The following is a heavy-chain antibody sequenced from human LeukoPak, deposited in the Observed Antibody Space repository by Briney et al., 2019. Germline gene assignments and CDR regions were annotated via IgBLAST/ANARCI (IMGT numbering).Heavy chain of an antibody. CDR1: GEPFSAYF. Sequence: KSSETLSLTCAVRGEPFSAYFWSWIRQVPGKGLEWIGEIDHRGVSTYNPSLKSRATMLVDTSNNHFSLSLTSVTAADTATYYCASRSLTLAAARCFDDWGQGTVVTVSS. CDR2: IDHRGVS. V-gene: IGHV4-34*01. CDR3: ASRSLTLAAARCFDD. D-gene: IGHD2-15*01. J-gene: IGHJ4*03.